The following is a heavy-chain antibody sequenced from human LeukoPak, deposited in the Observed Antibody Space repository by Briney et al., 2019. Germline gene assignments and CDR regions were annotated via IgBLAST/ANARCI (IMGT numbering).Heavy chain of an antibody. CDR3: AVNDYSSGYEF. V-gene: IGHV3-23*01. CDR1: GFIFSSYA. J-gene: IGHJ4*02. Sequence: VQPGGSLILSCAASGFIFSSYAMSWVRQAPGKGLEWVSAITACGGSTYYADSVRGRFTVSRDNSKSTLYVQVSSLRAEDTAVYYRAVNDYSSGYEFWGQGTLVTVSS. CDR2: ITACGGST. D-gene: IGHD3-22*01.